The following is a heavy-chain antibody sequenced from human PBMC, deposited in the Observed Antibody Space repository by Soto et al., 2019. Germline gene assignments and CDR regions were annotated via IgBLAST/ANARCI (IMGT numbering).Heavy chain of an antibody. Sequence: SETLSLTCDVSSGSISSGDYYWSWIRQPPGKGLEWIGYIYYSGSTDYNSALKSRVTISVDTSKNQFSLKLSSVTAADTAVYYCARASRYTSSWFYFNYWGQGTLVTVSS. D-gene: IGHD6-13*01. J-gene: IGHJ4*02. CDR1: SGSISSGDYY. CDR2: IYYSGST. V-gene: IGHV4-30-4*01. CDR3: ARASRYTSSWFYFNY.